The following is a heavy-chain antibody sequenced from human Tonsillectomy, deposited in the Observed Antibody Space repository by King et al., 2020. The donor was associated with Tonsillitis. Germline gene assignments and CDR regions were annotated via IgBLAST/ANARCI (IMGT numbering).Heavy chain of an antibody. V-gene: IGHV1-2*02. CDR2: INPHSGGS. CDR3: ASPHGYTNGYVKDDALDI. J-gene: IGHJ3*02. D-gene: IGHD5-18*01. CDR1: GYTFTDYY. Sequence: VQLVESGAEVKKPGASVKVSCKASGYTFTDYYVHWVRQAPGQGLEYMGWINPHSGGSRSAQKFQGRVTMTRDTSMSTAYMELTRLRSDDTAVYFCASPHGYTNGYVKDDALDIWGQGTMVTVSP.